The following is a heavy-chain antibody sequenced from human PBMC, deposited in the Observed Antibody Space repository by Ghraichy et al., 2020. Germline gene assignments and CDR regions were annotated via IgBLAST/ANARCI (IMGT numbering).Heavy chain of an antibody. CDR3: ARGGEDIVVVPAAPRGAFVI. D-gene: IGHD2-2*01. V-gene: IGHV4-34*01. CDR2: INHSGST. CDR1: GGSFSGYY. J-gene: IGHJ3*02. Sequence: SETLSLTCAVYGGSFSGYYWSWIRQPPGKGLEWIGEINHSGSTNYNPSLKSRVTISVDTSKNQFSLKLSSVTAADTAVYYCARGGEDIVVVPAAPRGAFVIWGQGTMVTVSS.